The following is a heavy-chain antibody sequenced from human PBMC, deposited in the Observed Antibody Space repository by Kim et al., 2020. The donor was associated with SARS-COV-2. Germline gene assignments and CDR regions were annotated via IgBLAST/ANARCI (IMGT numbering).Heavy chain of an antibody. CDR1: GYTFTSYD. CDR3: ARDFIASHRDMVFGAFDI. Sequence: ASVKVSCKASGYTFTSYDINWVRQAPGQGLEWMGLINANNGSTNYAQKLQGRVTMTTDTSTSTAYMELRSLRSDDTAVYYCARDFIASHRDMVFGAFDIWGQGTMVTVSS. CDR2: INANNGST. V-gene: IGHV1-18*01. J-gene: IGHJ3*02. D-gene: IGHD2-15*01.